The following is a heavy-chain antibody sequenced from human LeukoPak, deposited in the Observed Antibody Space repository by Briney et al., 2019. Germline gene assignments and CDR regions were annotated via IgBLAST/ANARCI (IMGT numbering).Heavy chain of an antibody. CDR2: INSDGSST. CDR1: GFTFSSYA. J-gene: IGHJ4*02. D-gene: IGHD3-3*01. CDR3: ARARVGSGFSFVDY. Sequence: GGSLRLSCTASGFTFSSYAMHWVRQAPGKGLVWVSRINSDGSSTSYADSVKGRFTISRDNAKNTLYLQMNSLRAEDTAVYYCARARVGSGFSFVDYWGQGTLVTVSS. V-gene: IGHV3-74*01.